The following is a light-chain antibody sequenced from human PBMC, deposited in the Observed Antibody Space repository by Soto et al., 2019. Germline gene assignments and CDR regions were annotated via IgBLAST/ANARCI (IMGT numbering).Light chain of an antibody. CDR1: SSNIGSNS. CDR3: AAWDDSLNGVV. V-gene: IGLV1-44*01. CDR2: SSN. Sequence: VLTQPPSASGTPGQRVTISCSGSSSNIGSNSVNWYQQLPGTAPKLLMYSSNQRPSGVPDRFSGSKSGTSASLAISGLQSEDEADYYCAAWDDSLNGVVFGGGTKLTVL. J-gene: IGLJ2*01.